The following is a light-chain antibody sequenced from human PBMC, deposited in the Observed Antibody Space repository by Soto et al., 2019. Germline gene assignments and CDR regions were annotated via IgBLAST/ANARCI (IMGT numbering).Light chain of an antibody. CDR3: QQYGSSSQAT. CDR2: GAS. V-gene: IGKV3-20*01. CDR1: QTVSSS. J-gene: IGKJ4*01. Sequence: EIVLTQSPATLSLSPGERATLSCRASQTVSSSLAWYQQKPGQAPRLLIYGASARATGIPDRFSGSGSGTDFTLTISRVEPEDFAVYYCQQYGSSSQATLGGVTKVDMK.